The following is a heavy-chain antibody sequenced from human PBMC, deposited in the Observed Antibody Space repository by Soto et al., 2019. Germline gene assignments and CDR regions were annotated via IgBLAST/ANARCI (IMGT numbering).Heavy chain of an antibody. CDR1: GGTFSSYA. Sequence: SVKVSCKASGGTFSSYAISWVRQAPGQGLEWMGGIIPIFGTANYAQKFQGRVTITADESTSTAYMELSSLRSEDTAVYYCAIDRYCSSTSCYDGGYYYYGMDVWGQGTTVTLSS. CDR3: AIDRYCSSTSCYDGGYYYYGMDV. D-gene: IGHD2-2*01. CDR2: IIPIFGTA. V-gene: IGHV1-69*13. J-gene: IGHJ6*02.